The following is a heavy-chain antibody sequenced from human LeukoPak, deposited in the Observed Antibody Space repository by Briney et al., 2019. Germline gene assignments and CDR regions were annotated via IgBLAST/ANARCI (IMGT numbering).Heavy chain of an antibody. CDR1: GFTFGSYS. J-gene: IGHJ5*02. V-gene: IGHV3-21*01. CDR2: ISSSSSYI. D-gene: IGHD2-2*02. CDR3: ARDDGPYCSSTSCYTP. Sequence: GGSLRLSCAASGFTFGSYSMNWVRQAPGKGLEWVSSISSSSSYIYYADSVKGRFTISRDNAKNSLYLQMNSLRAEDTAVYYCARDDGPYCSSTSCYTPWGQGTLVTVSS.